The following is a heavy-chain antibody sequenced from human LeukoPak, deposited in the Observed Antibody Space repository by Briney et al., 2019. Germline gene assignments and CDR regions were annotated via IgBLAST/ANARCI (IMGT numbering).Heavy chain of an antibody. CDR3: ARPAYCSSTSCYGNWGAFDI. J-gene: IGHJ3*02. Sequence: GESLKISCKGSGYSFTSYWIGWVRQMPGKGLEWMGIIYPGDSDTRYSPSFQGQVTISADKSISTAYLQWGSLKASDTAMYYCARPAYCSSTSCYGNWGAFDIWGQGTMVTVSS. CDR1: GYSFTSYW. V-gene: IGHV5-51*01. D-gene: IGHD2-2*01. CDR2: IYPGDSDT.